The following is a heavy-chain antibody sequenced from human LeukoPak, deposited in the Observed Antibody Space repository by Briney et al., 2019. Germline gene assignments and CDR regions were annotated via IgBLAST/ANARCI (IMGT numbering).Heavy chain of an antibody. V-gene: IGHV1-46*01. CDR1: GYTFTTYY. CDR3: AREAPGGYFGY. Sequence: ASVKVSCKASGYTFTTYYMHWVRQASGQGLEWMGMINPSAGSTNYAQNFQGRVTMTRDTSTSTVYMELTSLRSEDAAVYYCAREAPGGYFGYWGQGTLVTASS. J-gene: IGHJ4*02. CDR2: INPSAGST. D-gene: IGHD3-16*01.